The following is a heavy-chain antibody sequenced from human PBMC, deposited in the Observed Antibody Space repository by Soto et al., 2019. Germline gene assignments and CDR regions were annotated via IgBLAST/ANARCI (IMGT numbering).Heavy chain of an antibody. V-gene: IGHV4-31*03. CDR3: ARGRGIVATINRSLLFDY. D-gene: IGHD5-12*01. Sequence: QVQLQESGPGLVKPSQTLSLTCTVSGGSISSGGYYWSWIRQHPGKGLEWIGYIYYSGSTYYHQPTKRSVNISVDTSKNQYSLKLSSVTAADTAVYYCARGRGIVATINRSLLFDYWGQGTLVTVSS. CDR2: IYYSGST. J-gene: IGHJ4*02. CDR1: GGSISSGGYY.